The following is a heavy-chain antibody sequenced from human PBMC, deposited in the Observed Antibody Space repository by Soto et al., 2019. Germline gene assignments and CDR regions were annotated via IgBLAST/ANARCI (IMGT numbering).Heavy chain of an antibody. V-gene: IGHV4-34*01. CDR3: ARVGYCTNGVRFAYFDY. CDR2: INHSGST. D-gene: IGHD2-8*01. CDR1: GGSFSGYY. J-gene: IGHJ4*02. Sequence: LSLTCAVYGGSFSGYYWSWIRQPPGKGLEWIGEINHSGSTNYNPSLKSRVTISVDTSKNQFSLKLSSVTAADTAVYYCARVGYCTNGVRFAYFDYWGQGTLVTVSS.